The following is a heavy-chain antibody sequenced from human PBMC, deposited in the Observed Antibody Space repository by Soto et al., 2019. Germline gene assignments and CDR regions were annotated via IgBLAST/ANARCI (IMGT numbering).Heavy chain of an antibody. CDR1: EFSFGGYA. CDR2: ISGSGGTT. V-gene: IGHV3-23*01. D-gene: IGHD5-18*01. Sequence: HPGGSLRLSCAASEFSFGGYAMSWVRQAPGKGLEWVSGISGSGGTTFYADSVKGRFTISRDNSESTLYLQMNSLRAEDTAVYYCAKGARGYSPATMDVWGQGTTVTVSS. CDR3: AKGARGYSPATMDV. J-gene: IGHJ6*02.